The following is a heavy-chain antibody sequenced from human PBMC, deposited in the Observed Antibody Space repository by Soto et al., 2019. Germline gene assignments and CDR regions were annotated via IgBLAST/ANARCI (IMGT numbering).Heavy chain of an antibody. Sequence: EVQLLDSGGGLVQPGGSLRLSCVASGFTSSSCAMRWVRPAPGKGLEWVSGISASGGSTYYADSVKGRFTISRDNSKNTLYLQMTSLRAEDTAVYYCATPALGTGRYFFHDWGQGNLVTVSS. D-gene: IGHD2-8*02. J-gene: IGHJ4*02. CDR1: GFTSSSCA. V-gene: IGHV3-23*01. CDR2: ISASGGST. CDR3: ATPALGTGRYFFHD.